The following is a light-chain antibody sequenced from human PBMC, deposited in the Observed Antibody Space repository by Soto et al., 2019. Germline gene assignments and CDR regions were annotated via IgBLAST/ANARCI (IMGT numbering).Light chain of an antibody. CDR1: SSDIGSYNR. CDR3: CSYAGTSTNWV. V-gene: IGLV2-23*01. CDR2: EGS. Sequence: QSALTQPASVSGSPGQSITISCTGTSSDIGSYNRVSWYQQHPGKAFKLMIYEGSKRPSGVSNRFSGSKSGNTASLIISGLQAEDEADYYCCSYAGTSTNWVFGGGTKLTVL. J-gene: IGLJ3*02.